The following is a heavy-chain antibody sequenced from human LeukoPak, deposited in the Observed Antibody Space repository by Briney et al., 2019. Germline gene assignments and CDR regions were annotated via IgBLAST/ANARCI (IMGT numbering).Heavy chain of an antibody. CDR3: ARVGYTSGCDH. CDR2: ISTYNGNT. Sequence: ASVTVSCKASGYIFTSYGIGWVRQAPGQGLEWMGWISTYNGNTNYVQRLQGRVTMTTDTPTNTVHMELRSLRSDDAAVYYCARVGYTSGCDHWGQGTLVTVSS. V-gene: IGHV1-18*01. J-gene: IGHJ4*02. CDR1: GYIFTSYG. D-gene: IGHD3-3*01.